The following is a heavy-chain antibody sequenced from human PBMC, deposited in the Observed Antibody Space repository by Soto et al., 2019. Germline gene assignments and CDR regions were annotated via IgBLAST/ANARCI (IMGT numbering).Heavy chain of an antibody. CDR1: GYTFTSYG. CDR3: ARDILEGVPAAISWFDP. D-gene: IGHD2-2*01. J-gene: IGHJ5*02. Sequence: QVQLVQSGAEVKKPGASVKVSCKASGYTFTSYGISWVRQAPGQGLEWMGWISAYNGNTNYAQKLQGRATMTTDTSTSTAYMELRSLRSDDTAVYYCARDILEGVPAAISWFDPWGQGTLVTVSS. CDR2: ISAYNGNT. V-gene: IGHV1-18*01.